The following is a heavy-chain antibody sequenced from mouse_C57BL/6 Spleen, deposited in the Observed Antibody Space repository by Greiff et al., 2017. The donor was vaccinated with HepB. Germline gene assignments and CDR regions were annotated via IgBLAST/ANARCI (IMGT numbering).Heavy chain of an antibody. D-gene: IGHD2-1*01. CDR1: GYTFTSYW. V-gene: IGHV1-55*01. CDR2: IYPGSGST. J-gene: IGHJ4*01. CDR3: ARFGNYHVEGYYAMDY. Sequence: QVQLQQPGAELVKPGASVKMSCKASGYTFTSYWITWVKQRPGQGLEWIGDIYPGSGSTNYNEKFKSKATLTVDTSSSTAYMQLSSLTSEDSAVYYCARFGNYHVEGYYAMDYWGQGTSVTVSS.